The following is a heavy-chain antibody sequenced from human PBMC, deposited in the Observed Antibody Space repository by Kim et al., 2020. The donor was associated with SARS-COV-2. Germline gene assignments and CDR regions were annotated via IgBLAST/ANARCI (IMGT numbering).Heavy chain of an antibody. CDR2: ST. CDR3: ARDVGVIPFH. Sequence: STYYNPSLKSRVTISVDTSKNQFSLKLSSVTAADTAVYYCARDVGVIPFHWGQGTLVTVSS. J-gene: IGHJ4*02. V-gene: IGHV4-39*07. D-gene: IGHD3-22*01.